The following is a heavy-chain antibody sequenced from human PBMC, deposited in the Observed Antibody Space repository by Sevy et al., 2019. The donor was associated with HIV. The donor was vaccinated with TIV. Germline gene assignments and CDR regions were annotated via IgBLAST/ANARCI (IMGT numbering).Heavy chain of an antibody. CDR3: ARSIVKSGGDPGWFDP. CDR1: GYSFTSYW. Sequence: GESLKISCKGSGYSFTSYWIGWVRQMPGKGLEWMGIIYTGDSDTRYSPSFQGQVTISADKSISTAYLQWSSLKASDTAMYYCARSIVKSGGDPGWFDPWGQGTLVTVSS. CDR2: IYTGDSDT. J-gene: IGHJ5*02. V-gene: IGHV5-51*01. D-gene: IGHD1-26*01.